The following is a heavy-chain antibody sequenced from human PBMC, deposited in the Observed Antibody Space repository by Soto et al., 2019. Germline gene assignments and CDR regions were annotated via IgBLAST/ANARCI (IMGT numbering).Heavy chain of an antibody. D-gene: IGHD3-22*01. V-gene: IGHV1-46*01. Sequence: QVQLVQSGAEVKKPGASVKVSCKASGYTFTSYYMHWVRQAPGQGLEWMGIINPSGGSTSYAQKFQGRVTMTRDTPTSTVYMELSSLRSEDTAVYYCARDQPYYYDSSGYYPLDYWGQGTLVTVSS. CDR2: INPSGGST. CDR1: GYTFTSYY. CDR3: ARDQPYYYDSSGYYPLDY. J-gene: IGHJ4*02.